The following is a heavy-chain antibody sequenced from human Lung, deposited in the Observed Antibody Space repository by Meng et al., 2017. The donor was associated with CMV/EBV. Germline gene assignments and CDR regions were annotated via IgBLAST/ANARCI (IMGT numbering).Heavy chain of an antibody. Sequence: GGSLRLXXAASGFPFERYGINWVRQAPGQGLEWVSSISSSSSHIHYADSVKGRFTISRDYATNSVFLQMNTLRVDDTALYYCARDQGLVFGEVIPYFDYWGQGXPVTVSS. V-gene: IGHV3-21*01. CDR1: GFPFERYG. J-gene: IGHJ4*02. D-gene: IGHD3-3*01. CDR2: ISSSSSHI. CDR3: ARDQGLVFGEVIPYFDY.